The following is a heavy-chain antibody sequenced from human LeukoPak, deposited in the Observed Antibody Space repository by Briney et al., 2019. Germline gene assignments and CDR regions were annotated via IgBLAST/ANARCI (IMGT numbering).Heavy chain of an antibody. CDR1: GFTFSNYA. CDR2: ISGSGSNT. D-gene: IGHD2-15*01. V-gene: IGHV3-23*01. J-gene: IGHJ3*02. CDR3: ARQDYERGGRAFDI. Sequence: GGSLRLSCAASGFTFSNYAMTWVRQAPGKGLECVSVISGSGSNTDYADSVKGRFTISRDNSKNTLSLQMNSLRAEDTAVYYCARQDYERGGRAFDIWGQGTMVTVSS.